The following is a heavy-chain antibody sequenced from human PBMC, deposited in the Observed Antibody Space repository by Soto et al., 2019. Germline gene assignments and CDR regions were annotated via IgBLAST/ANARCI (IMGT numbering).Heavy chain of an antibody. Sequence: SETLSLTCTVSGGSISSGDYYWSWIRQPPGKGLEWIGYIYYSGSTYYNPSLKSRVTISVDTSKNQFSLKLSSVTAADTAVYYCAMTTAGPSGDYYYYGMDVWGQGTTVTVSS. V-gene: IGHV4-30-4*01. CDR1: GGSISSGDYY. D-gene: IGHD4-17*01. CDR3: AMTTAGPSGDYYYYGMDV. CDR2: IYYSGST. J-gene: IGHJ6*02.